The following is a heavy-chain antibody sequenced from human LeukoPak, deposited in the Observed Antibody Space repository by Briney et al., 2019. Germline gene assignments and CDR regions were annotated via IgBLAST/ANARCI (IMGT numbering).Heavy chain of an antibody. J-gene: IGHJ4*02. CDR2: IYYSGST. Sequence: SETLCLTCTVSGGFISSYYWSWIRQPPGKGLEWIGYIYYSGSTNYNPSLKSRVTISVDTSKNQFSLKLSSVTAADTAVYYCARGMVRGVIITVWGQGTLVTVSS. D-gene: IGHD3-10*01. CDR3: ARGMVRGVIITV. V-gene: IGHV4-59*01. CDR1: GGFISSYY.